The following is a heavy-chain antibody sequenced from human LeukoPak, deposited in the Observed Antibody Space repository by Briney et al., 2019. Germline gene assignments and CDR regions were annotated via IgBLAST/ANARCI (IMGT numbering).Heavy chain of an antibody. D-gene: IGHD5-24*01. V-gene: IGHV7-4-1*02. CDR1: GYTFTSYA. Sequence: ASVKVSCKASGYTFTSYAMNWVRQAPGQGLEWMGWINTNTGNPTYAQGFTGRFVFSLDTSVSTAYLQISSLKAEDTAVYYCAILLGDGYNHHYYYYYYYMDVWGKGTTVTVSS. J-gene: IGHJ6*03. CDR2: INTNTGNP. CDR3: AILLGDGYNHHYYYYYYYMDV.